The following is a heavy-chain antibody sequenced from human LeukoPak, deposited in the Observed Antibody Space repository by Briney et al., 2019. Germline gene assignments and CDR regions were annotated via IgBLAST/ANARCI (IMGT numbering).Heavy chain of an antibody. CDR2: INPNSGGT. V-gene: IGHV1-2*02. J-gene: IGHJ5*02. D-gene: IGHD2-2*01. Sequence: ASVKVSCKASGYTFTGYYMHWVRQAPGQGLEWMGWINPNSGGTNYAQKFQGRVTMTRDTSISTAYMELSRLRSDDTAVYYCARDPTTRYCSSTSCPFDPWGQGTLVTVSS. CDR3: ARDPTTRYCSSTSCPFDP. CDR1: GYTFTGYY.